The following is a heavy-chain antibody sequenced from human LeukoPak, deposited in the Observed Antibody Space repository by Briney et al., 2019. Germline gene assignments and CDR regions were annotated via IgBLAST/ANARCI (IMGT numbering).Heavy chain of an antibody. V-gene: IGHV4-39*01. D-gene: IGHD2-21*01. J-gene: IGHJ4*02. Sequence: PSETLSLTCTVSGGSISSSSYYWGWIRQPPGKGLEWIGSIYYSGSTYYNPSLKSRVTLSVDTSKNQFSLKLSSVTAADTAVYYCASVIGYGYWGQGTLVTVSS. CDR2: IYYSGST. CDR1: GGSISSSSYY. CDR3: ASVIGYGY.